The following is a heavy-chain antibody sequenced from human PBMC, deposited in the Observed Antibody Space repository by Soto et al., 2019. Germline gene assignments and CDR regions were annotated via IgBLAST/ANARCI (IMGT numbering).Heavy chain of an antibody. Sequence: PGGSLRLSCAASGFTFSSHSINWVRQAPGKGLEWVSYISGSGAIKYYADSVKGRFTISRDNARNSLYLQMSSLSDEDTAVYYCARAIRGFSYVVDYWGQGTLVTVSS. V-gene: IGHV3-48*02. D-gene: IGHD5-18*01. CDR2: ISGSGAIK. CDR1: GFTFSSHS. J-gene: IGHJ4*02. CDR3: ARAIRGFSYVVDY.